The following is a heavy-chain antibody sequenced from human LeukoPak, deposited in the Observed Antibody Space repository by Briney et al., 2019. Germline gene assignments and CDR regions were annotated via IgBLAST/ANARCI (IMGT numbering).Heavy chain of an antibody. D-gene: IGHD2-21*01. Sequence: SETLSLTCAVYGGSLSGYYWSWIRPPPGKGLEWIGEINHSGSTNYNPSLKSRVTISVDTSKNQFSLKLSSVTAADTAVYYCASGVWYYYYMDVWGKGTTVTVSS. CDR2: INHSGST. CDR3: ASGVWYYYYMDV. J-gene: IGHJ6*03. CDR1: GGSLSGYY. V-gene: IGHV4-34*01.